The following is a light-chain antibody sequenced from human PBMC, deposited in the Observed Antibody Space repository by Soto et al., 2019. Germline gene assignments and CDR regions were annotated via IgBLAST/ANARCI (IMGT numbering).Light chain of an antibody. J-gene: IGLJ3*02. CDR1: SSDIGSYNY. CDR3: SSYTTSRTRV. V-gene: IGLV2-14*01. Sequence: QSALTQPASVSGSPGQSITISCTGSSSDIGSYNYVSWYQQYPGKAPKLMIYEVNNRPSGVSNRFSGSKSGNMASLIISGLQAEDEADYFCSSYTTSRTRVFGGGTKLTVL. CDR2: EVN.